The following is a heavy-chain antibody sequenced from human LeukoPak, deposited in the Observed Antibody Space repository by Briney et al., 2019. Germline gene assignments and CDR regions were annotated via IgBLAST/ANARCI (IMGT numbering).Heavy chain of an antibody. D-gene: IGHD3-10*01. CDR3: ARDRNYYGSGSKGMDV. J-gene: IGHJ6*02. V-gene: IGHV4-31*03. CDR1: GGSISSGGYY. Sequence: SQTLSLTCTVSGGSISSGGYYWSWIRQHPGKGLEWIGYIYYSGSTYYNPSLKSRVTISVDTSKNQFSLKLSSVTAADTAVYYCARDRNYYGSGSKGMDVWGQGTTVTVSS. CDR2: IYYSGST.